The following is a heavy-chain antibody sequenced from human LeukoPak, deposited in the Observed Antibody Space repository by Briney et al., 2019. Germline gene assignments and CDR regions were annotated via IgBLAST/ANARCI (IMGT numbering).Heavy chain of an antibody. CDR1: GGSISSSRYY. CDR2: IYYSGST. Sequence: PSETLSLTCTISGGSISSSRYYWGWIRQPPGKGLEWIGSIYYSGSTYYNPSLKSRLTISVDTSKNQLFLKLTSVTAADTSVYYCGREVRIPLRPIDYWGQGTLVTVSS. CDR3: GREVRIPLRPIDY. D-gene: IGHD3-10*01. V-gene: IGHV4-39*07. J-gene: IGHJ4*02.